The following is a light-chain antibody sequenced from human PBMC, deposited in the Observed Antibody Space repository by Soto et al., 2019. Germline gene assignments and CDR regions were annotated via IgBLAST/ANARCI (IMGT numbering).Light chain of an antibody. V-gene: IGLV2-8*01. CDR1: SSDVGGYNY. J-gene: IGLJ2*01. Sequence: QSVLTQPPSASGSPGQSVTISCTGTSSDVGGYNYVSWYQQHPGKAPKLMIYEVSKRPSGVPDRFSGSKSGNTASLTVSGLQAEDEADDYCSSYAGSNNVVFGGGTKVTVL. CDR3: SSYAGSNNVV. CDR2: EVS.